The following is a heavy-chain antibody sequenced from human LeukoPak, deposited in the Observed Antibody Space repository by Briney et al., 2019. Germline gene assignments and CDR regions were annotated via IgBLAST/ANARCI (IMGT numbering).Heavy chain of an antibody. V-gene: IGHV4-59*01. CDR2: FYYSGST. D-gene: IGHD1-26*01. Sequence: SETLSLTCTVSGASISSDYWTWIRQSPGKGLEWIAYFYYSGSTNYNPSLKSRVTISVDTSKNQFSLKLSSVTAADTAVYYCARVGATDGGGYYFDYWGQGTLVTVSS. CDR3: ARVGATDGGGYYFDY. J-gene: IGHJ4*02. CDR1: GASISSDY.